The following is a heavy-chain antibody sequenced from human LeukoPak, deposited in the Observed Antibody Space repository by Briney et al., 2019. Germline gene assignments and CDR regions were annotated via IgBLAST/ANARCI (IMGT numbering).Heavy chain of an antibody. CDR3: AKDLDYGGSVFFDY. D-gene: IGHD4-23*01. J-gene: IGHJ4*02. V-gene: IGHV3-23*01. CDR1: GFTFNIYA. Sequence: GGSLRLSCAASGFTFNIYAMSWVRQAPGKGLEWVSAISGNAENTYYADSVKGRFTISRDTPKNTLYLQMNSLRAEDTALYYCAKDLDYGGSVFFDYWGQGTLDTVSS. CDR2: ISGNAENT.